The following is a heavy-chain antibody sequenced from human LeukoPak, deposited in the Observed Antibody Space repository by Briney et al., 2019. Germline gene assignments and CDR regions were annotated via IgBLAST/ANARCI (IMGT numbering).Heavy chain of an antibody. V-gene: IGHV4-59*12. D-gene: IGHD5-24*01. CDR3: ARERGGYSSHFDY. CDR1: GGSISRYY. J-gene: IGHJ4*02. CDR2: IYSSGST. Sequence: SETLSLTCTVSGGSISRYYWSWVRQPPGKGLEWVGYIYSSGSTHYNPSLKSRLTMSVDMPDNHFSLNRGTVAAAGTAVYYCARERGGYSSHFDYWGQGTLVTVSS.